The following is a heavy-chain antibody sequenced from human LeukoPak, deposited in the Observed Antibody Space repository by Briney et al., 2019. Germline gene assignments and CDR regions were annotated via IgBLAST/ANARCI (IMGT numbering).Heavy chain of an antibody. CDR1: GYTFTGYY. CDR2: INPNSGAT. V-gene: IGHV1-2*02. Sequence: ASVKVSCKASGYTFTGYYMHWVRQAPGQGLEWMGWINPNSGATDFALKFLGRVSMTRDTSISTAYMELSRLRSDDTAVYYCARVGPARIAVAGLDYWGQGTLVTVSS. CDR3: ARVGPARIAVAGLDY. J-gene: IGHJ4*02. D-gene: IGHD6-19*01.